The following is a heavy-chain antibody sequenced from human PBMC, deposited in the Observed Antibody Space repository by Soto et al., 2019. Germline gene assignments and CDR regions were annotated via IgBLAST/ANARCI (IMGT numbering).Heavy chain of an antibody. V-gene: IGHV6-1*01. Sequence: QVQLQQSGPGLVKPSQTLSLTCAISGDSVSSNSAAWNWIRQSPSRGLEWLGRTYYRSKWYNDYAVSVKSRITINPDTSKNQFSLQLNSVTPEDTAVYYCASGFWSGYYTSDQYFQHWGQGTLVTVSS. D-gene: IGHD3-3*01. J-gene: IGHJ1*01. CDR3: ASGFWSGYYTSDQYFQH. CDR2: TYYRSKWYN. CDR1: GDSVSSNSAA.